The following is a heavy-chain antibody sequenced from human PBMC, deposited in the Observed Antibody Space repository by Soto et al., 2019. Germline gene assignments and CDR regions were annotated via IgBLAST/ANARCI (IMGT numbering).Heavy chain of an antibody. V-gene: IGHV3-33*01. J-gene: IGHJ4*02. CDR2: IWHDGTNQ. CDR1: GFTFSNYG. Sequence: QVQLVESGGGVVQPGRSLRLSCAASGFTFSNYGMQWVRQAPGKGLEWVAVIWHDGTNQYYGDSVMGRFTISRDNSNNTLYLQLNSLRAEDTAVYYCARERGQIDSWGQGTLVTVSS. CDR3: ARERGQIDS.